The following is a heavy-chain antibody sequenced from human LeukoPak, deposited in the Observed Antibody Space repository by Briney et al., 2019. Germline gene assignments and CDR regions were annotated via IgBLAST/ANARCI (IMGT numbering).Heavy chain of an antibody. CDR1: GFTLSDYW. D-gene: IGHD3-9*01. CDR3: TRGGSTGQMAAFDY. CDR2: INGDGRST. Sequence: GGSLRLSCAASGFTLSDYWMHWVRQVPGEGPVWVSRINGDGRSTTYADSVKGRFTISRDNAKNTIFLQMTSLRDEDTAVYYCTRGGSTGQMAAFDYWGQGALVTVSS. J-gene: IGHJ4*02. V-gene: IGHV3-74*01.